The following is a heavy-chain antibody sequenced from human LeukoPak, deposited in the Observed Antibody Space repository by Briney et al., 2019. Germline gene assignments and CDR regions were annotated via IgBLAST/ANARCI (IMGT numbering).Heavy chain of an antibody. V-gene: IGHV3-48*01. D-gene: IGHD1-26*01. Sequence: PGGSLRLSCVASGFIFSSYGMNWVRQAPGKGLEWISYISSTSSFIYYADSVKGRFTISRDNAKKSLFLQMNGLRAADTAVFYCARGDSGSYPNYFENWGQGTLVTVSS. J-gene: IGHJ4*02. CDR3: ARGDSGSYPNYFEN. CDR1: GFIFSSYG. CDR2: ISSTSSFI.